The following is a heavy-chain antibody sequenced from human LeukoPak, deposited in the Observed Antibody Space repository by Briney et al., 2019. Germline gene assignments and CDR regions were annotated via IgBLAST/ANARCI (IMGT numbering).Heavy chain of an antibody. D-gene: IGHD6-13*01. Sequence: GGSLRLSCAASGFTVSSNYMSWVRQAPGKGLEWVSAISGSGGSTYYADSVKGRFTISRDNSKNTLYLQMNSLRAEDTAVYYCAKDLGSSWSSFDYWGQGTLVTVSS. CDR2: ISGSGGST. CDR1: GFTVSSNY. CDR3: AKDLGSSWSSFDY. J-gene: IGHJ4*02. V-gene: IGHV3-23*01.